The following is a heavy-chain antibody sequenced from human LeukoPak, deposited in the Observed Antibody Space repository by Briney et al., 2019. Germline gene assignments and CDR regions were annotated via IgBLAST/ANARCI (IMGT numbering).Heavy chain of an antibody. CDR3: AREFRRYCSGGNCYSPLEYAFDI. V-gene: IGHV1-2*02. J-gene: IGHJ3*02. Sequence: GSVKVSCKASGYTFIGYYIHWVRQAPGQGLEWMGWINPNSGGTNYAQKFQGRVTMTRDTSISTAYMELSRLRSDDTAVYYCAREFRRYCSGGNCYSPLEYAFDIWGQGTMVTVSS. CDR2: INPNSGGT. D-gene: IGHD2-15*01. CDR1: GYTFIGYY.